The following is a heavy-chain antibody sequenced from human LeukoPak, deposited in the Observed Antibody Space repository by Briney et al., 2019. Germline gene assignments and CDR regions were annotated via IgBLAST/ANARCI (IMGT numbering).Heavy chain of an antibody. D-gene: IGHD3-22*01. CDR3: ARTSSSGYYGDY. Sequence: GGSLRLSCAASGFTFSSYSMTWVRQAPGKGLEWVSSISSSSSYIYYADSVKGRFTISRDNAKNSLYLQMNSLRAEDTAVYYCARTSSSGYYGDYWGQGTLVTVSS. V-gene: IGHV3-21*01. CDR1: GFTFSSYS. J-gene: IGHJ4*02. CDR2: ISSSSSYI.